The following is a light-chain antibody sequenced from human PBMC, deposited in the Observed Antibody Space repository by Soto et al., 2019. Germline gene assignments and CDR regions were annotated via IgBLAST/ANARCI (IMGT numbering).Light chain of an antibody. CDR3: QQYGSSPYT. V-gene: IGKV3-20*01. Sequence: EIVLTQSPGTLSLSPGERATLSCRASKSVSSSYLAWYQQKPGQAPRLLIYGASSRATGIPDRFSGSGSGTDFTLTISRLEPEDSAMYYCQQYGSSPYTFGEGTKLEIK. CDR2: GAS. J-gene: IGKJ2*01. CDR1: KSVSSSY.